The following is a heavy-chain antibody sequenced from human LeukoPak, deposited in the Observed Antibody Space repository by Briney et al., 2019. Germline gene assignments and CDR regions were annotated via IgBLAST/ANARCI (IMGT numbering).Heavy chain of an antibody. CDR1: GDSVSSNSAA. CDR3: ARGYCSSTSCLLRYYYYMDV. CDR2: TYYRSKWYN. Sequence: PSQTLSLTCAISGDSVSSNSAAWNWIRQSPSRGLEWLGRTYYRSKWYNDYAVSVKSRITINPDTSKNQFSLQLNSVTPEDTAVYYCARGYCSSTSCLLRYYYYMDVWGKGTTVTVSS. J-gene: IGHJ6*03. V-gene: IGHV6-1*01. D-gene: IGHD2-2*01.